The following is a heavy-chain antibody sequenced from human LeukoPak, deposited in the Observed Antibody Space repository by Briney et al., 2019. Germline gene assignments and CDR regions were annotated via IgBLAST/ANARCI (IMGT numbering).Heavy chain of an antibody. CDR3: AKNPNRSGWYQHY. CDR1: EFTFSSDS. J-gene: IGHJ4*02. Sequence: PGGSLRLSCVASEFTFSSDSMTWVRQGPEKGLEWVSAISSSGASTYYADSVKGRFTISRDNSKNTLYLQMNSLTAEDTAVYYCAKNPNRSGWYQHYWGQGTLVTVSS. V-gene: IGHV3-23*01. D-gene: IGHD6-19*01. CDR2: ISSSGAST.